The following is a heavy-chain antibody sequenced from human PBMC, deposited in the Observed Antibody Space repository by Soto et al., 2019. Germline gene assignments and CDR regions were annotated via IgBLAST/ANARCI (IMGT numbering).Heavy chain of an antibody. D-gene: IGHD5-12*01. Sequence: QVQLVQSGAEVKKPGSSVKVSCKASGGTFSSYTISWVRQAPGQGLEWMGRIIPILGIANYAQKFQGRVTITADKSTSTADMELSSLRSEDTAVYYCARSVDIVATANFDYWGQGTLVTVSS. CDR2: IIPILGIA. J-gene: IGHJ4*02. V-gene: IGHV1-69*02. CDR3: ARSVDIVATANFDY. CDR1: GGTFSSYT.